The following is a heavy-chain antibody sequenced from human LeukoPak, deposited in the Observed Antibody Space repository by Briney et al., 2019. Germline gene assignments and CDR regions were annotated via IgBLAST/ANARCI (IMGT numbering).Heavy chain of an antibody. D-gene: IGHD3-10*01. V-gene: IGHV1-3*01. CDR1: GYIFINYA. J-gene: IGHJ5*02. CDR3: AREEYYYGSWSYYFPFDP. CDR2: INAGNGNI. Sequence: ASVKVSCKASGYIFINYAMHWVRQAPGQGFEWMGWINAGNGNIKYSQKFQGRVTITRDTFASTAYIELSSLRSEDTAVYYCAREEYYYGSWSYYFPFDPWGQGTLVTVSS.